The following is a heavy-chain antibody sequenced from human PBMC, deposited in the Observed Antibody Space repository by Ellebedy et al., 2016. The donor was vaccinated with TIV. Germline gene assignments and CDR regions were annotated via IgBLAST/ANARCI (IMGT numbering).Heavy chain of an antibody. CDR1: GYTFTSYH. D-gene: IGHD6-13*01. CDR2: INPSGGST. CDR3: ARDQAEGRSSDY. V-gene: IGHV1-46*01. Sequence: AASVKVSCKASGYTFTSYHMQWVRQAPGQGLEWMGIINPSGGSTDYAQKFQGRGTMTRDTSTSTVYMELSSLRSEDTAVYYCARDQAEGRSSDYWGQGTLVTVSS. J-gene: IGHJ4*02.